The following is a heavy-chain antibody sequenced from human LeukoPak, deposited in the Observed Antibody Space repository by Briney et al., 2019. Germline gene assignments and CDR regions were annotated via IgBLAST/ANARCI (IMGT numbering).Heavy chain of an antibody. CDR1: GSIFSSYA. V-gene: IGHV3-30-3*01. CDR2: ISYDGSNK. CDR3: ARAHPRYISDWNGLY. J-gene: IGHJ4*02. Sequence: GGSLRLSGAASGSIFSSYAMHWVRQAPGKGLEWVAVISYDGSNKYYADSVKGRFTISRDNSKNTLYLQMNSLRAEDTAIYYCARAHPRYISDWNGLYWGQGTLVTVSS. D-gene: IGHD6-19*01.